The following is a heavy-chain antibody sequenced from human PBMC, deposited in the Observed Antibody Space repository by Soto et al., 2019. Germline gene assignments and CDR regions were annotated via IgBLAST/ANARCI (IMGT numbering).Heavy chain of an antibody. J-gene: IGHJ4*02. V-gene: IGHV3-66*01. CDR1: GFTVSSNY. Sequence: GGSLRLSCAASGFTVSSNYMSWVRQAPGKGLEWVSVIYSGGSTYYADSVKGRFTISRDNSKNTLYLQMNSLRAEDTAVYYCANQRITMIVVEVYFDYWGQGTLVTVSS. CDR2: IYSGGST. D-gene: IGHD3-22*01. CDR3: ANQRITMIVVEVYFDY.